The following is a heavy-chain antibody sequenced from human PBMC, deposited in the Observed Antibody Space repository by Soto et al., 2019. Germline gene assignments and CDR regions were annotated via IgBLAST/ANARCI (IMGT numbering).Heavy chain of an antibody. J-gene: IGHJ6*03. Sequence: GGSLRLSCAASGFTFTSYGMHWVRQAPGKGLEWVAFISYDGSNKYSADSVKGRFTISRDDSKNTLYLQMNSLRAEDTAVYYCAKRGTFGGDYYYMDVWGKGSTVTVSS. CDR3: AKRGTFGGDYYYMDV. V-gene: IGHV3-30*18. CDR1: GFTFTSYG. CDR2: ISYDGSNK. D-gene: IGHD3-16*01.